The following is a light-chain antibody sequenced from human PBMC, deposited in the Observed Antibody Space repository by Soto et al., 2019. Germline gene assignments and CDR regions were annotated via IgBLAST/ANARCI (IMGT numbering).Light chain of an antibody. Sequence: NFMLTQPHSVSESPGKTVIISCTRSSGSIASNHVQWYQQRPGSSPTTVIYEDNQSPSGVPDRFSGSIDSSSNSASLTISGLETEDEADYYCQSYDATNQVFGGGTKHTVL. J-gene: IGLJ3*02. CDR2: EDN. CDR1: SGSIASNH. V-gene: IGLV6-57*01. CDR3: QSYDATNQV.